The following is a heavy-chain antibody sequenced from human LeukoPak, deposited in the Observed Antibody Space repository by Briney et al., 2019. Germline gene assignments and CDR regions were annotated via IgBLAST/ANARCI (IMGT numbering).Heavy chain of an antibody. V-gene: IGHV5-51*01. CDR3: ANSPPDGDYVN. J-gene: IGHJ4*02. Sequence: GGSLKISCKASGCSFTSSWIGWVRQMPGKGLEWMGVIYPGDSDTRYNPSFQGQVTISADKSISTAYLQWSSLRSSDTAMYYCANSPPDGDYVNWGQGTLVTVSS. D-gene: IGHD4-17*01. CDR1: GCSFTSSW. CDR2: IYPGDSDT.